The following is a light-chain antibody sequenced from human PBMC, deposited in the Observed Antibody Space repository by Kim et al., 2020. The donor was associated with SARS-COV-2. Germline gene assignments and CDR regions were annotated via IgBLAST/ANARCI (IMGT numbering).Light chain of an antibody. V-gene: IGLV3-25*03. J-gene: IGLJ2*01. CDR1: ALPKQY. Sequence: PGQTARITGSGDALPKQYAYWYQQKPGQAPVLVIYKDSERPSGIPEQFSGSSSGTTVTLTISGVQAEDEADYYCQSADSSGTYHVVFGGGTQLTVL. CDR3: QSADSSGTYHVV. CDR2: KDS.